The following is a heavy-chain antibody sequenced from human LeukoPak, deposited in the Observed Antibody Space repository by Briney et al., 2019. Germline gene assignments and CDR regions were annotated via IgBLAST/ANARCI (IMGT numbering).Heavy chain of an antibody. Sequence: GRSLRLSCAASGFTFSSYAMHWVRQAPGKGLEWVVVISYDGSNKYYADSVKGRFTISRDNSKNTLYLQMNSLRAEDTAVYYCASTSQIAARPEDYWGQGTLVTVSS. D-gene: IGHD6-6*01. CDR1: GFTFSSYA. CDR2: ISYDGSNK. CDR3: ASTSQIAARPEDY. V-gene: IGHV3-30-3*01. J-gene: IGHJ4*02.